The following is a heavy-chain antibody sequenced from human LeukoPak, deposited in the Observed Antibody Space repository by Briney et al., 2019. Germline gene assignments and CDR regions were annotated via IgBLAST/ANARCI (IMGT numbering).Heavy chain of an antibody. CDR2: IIPILGIA. CDR3: AREGAVAGTVFIDY. CDR1: GYTFTGYY. Sequence: GASVKVSCKASGYTFTGYYMHWVRQAPGQGLEWMGRIIPILGIANYAQKFQGRVTITADKSTSTAYMELSSLRSEDTAVYYCAREGAVAGTVFIDYWGQGTLVTVSS. D-gene: IGHD6-19*01. V-gene: IGHV1-69*04. J-gene: IGHJ4*02.